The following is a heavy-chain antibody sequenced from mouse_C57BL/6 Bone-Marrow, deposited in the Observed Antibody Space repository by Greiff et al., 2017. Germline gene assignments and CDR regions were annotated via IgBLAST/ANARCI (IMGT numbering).Heavy chain of an antibody. CDR1: GYTFTDYY. V-gene: IGHV1-26*01. CDR2: INPNNGGT. CDR3: ARCESFDY. J-gene: IGHJ2*01. Sequence: VQLQQSGPELVKPGASVKISCKASGYTFTDYYMNWVKQSHGQSLEWIGDINPNNGGTSYNQKFKGKATLTVDKSSSTAYLELRSLTSEDSAVYDCARCESFDYWGQGTTLTVSS.